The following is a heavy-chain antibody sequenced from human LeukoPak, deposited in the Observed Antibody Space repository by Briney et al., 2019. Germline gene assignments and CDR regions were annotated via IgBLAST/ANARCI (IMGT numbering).Heavy chain of an antibody. CDR2: ISASGGSR. D-gene: IGHD6-19*01. Sequence: PGGSLRLSGRVPGFTLNYYGTAGGPQAPGKRLEWVSGISASGGSRYYADSVKGRFTITRYKSKHTLCLQMNSLRAEDTAVYYCARQPGAAVGGFDYWGQGILVTVSS. V-gene: IGHV3-23*01. CDR1: GFTLNYYG. J-gene: IGHJ4*02. CDR3: ARQPGAAVGGFDY.